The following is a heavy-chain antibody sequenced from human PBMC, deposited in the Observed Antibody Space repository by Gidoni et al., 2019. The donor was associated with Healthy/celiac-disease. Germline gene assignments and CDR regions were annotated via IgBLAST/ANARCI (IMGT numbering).Heavy chain of an antibody. V-gene: IGHV3-30-3*01. CDR1: GFTFRSYA. D-gene: IGHD3-3*01. Sequence: QVQLVAAGGGVVQPGRALRLSCAASGFTFRSYAMHWVRQAPGKGLEWVGVISYDGSNKYYADSVKGRFTISRDNSKNTLYLQMNSLRAEDTAVYYCARDDGDQEDELQYYDFWLGYWGQGTLVTVSS. CDR3: ARDDGDQEDELQYYDFWLGY. J-gene: IGHJ4*02. CDR2: ISYDGSNK.